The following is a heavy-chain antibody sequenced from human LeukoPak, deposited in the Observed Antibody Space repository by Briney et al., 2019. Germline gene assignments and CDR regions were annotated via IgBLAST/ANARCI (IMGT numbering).Heavy chain of an antibody. V-gene: IGHV4-34*01. Sequence: SETLSLTCAVYGGSFSGYYWSWIRQPPGKGLEWIGEINYSGSTNYNPSLKSRVTISVDTSKNQFSLKLSSVTAADTAVYYCARSISRDGYNFEFWFDPWGQGTLVTVSS. CDR3: ARSISRDGYNFEFWFDP. CDR1: GGSFSGYY. D-gene: IGHD5-24*01. CDR2: INYSGST. J-gene: IGHJ5*02.